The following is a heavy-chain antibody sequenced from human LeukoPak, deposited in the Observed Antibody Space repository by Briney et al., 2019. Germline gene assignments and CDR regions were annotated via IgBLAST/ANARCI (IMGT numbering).Heavy chain of an antibody. D-gene: IGHD1-26*01. Sequence: GGSLRLSCAASGFTFSDYNMNWVRQPPGKGPEWVSYISSSSSTTYYADSVKGRFTISRDNSKNTLYLQMNSLRAEDTAVYYCAKVGSGSYSGVDYWGQGTLVTVSS. CDR3: AKVGSGSYSGVDY. CDR1: GFTFSDYN. V-gene: IGHV3-48*01. CDR2: ISSSSSTT. J-gene: IGHJ4*02.